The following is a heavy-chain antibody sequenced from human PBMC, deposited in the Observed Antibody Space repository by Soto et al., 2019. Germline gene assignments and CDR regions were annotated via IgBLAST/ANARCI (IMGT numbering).Heavy chain of an antibody. J-gene: IGHJ1*01. V-gene: IGHV3-66*01. CDR3: ARDRIAVAGNPEYFQH. CDR2: IYSGGST. CDR1: GFTVSSNY. Sequence: EVQLVESGGGLVQPGGSLRLSCAASGFTVSSNYTSWVRQAPGKGLEWVSVIYSGGSTYYADSVKGRFTISRDNSKNTLYLQMNSLRAEDTAVYYCARDRIAVAGNPEYFQHWGQGTLVTVSS. D-gene: IGHD6-19*01.